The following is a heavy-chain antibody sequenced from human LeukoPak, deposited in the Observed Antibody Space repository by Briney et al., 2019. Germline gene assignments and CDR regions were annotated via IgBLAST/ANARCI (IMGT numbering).Heavy chain of an antibody. V-gene: IGHV3-30-3*01. J-gene: IGHJ4*02. CDR1: GFTFSSYA. CDR2: ISYDGSSK. D-gene: IGHD4-23*01. CDR3: ARDYGGNSGSLDY. Sequence: GGSLRLSCAASGFTFSSYAMHWVRQAPGKGLEWVAIISYDGSSKYYADSVKGRFTISRDTSKNTLYLQMSSLRAEDTAVYYCARDYGGNSGSLDYWGQGTLVTVSS.